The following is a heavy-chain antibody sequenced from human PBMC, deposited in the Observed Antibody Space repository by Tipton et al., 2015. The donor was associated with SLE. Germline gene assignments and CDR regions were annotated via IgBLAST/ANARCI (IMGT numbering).Heavy chain of an antibody. CDR1: GFTFSSYG. J-gene: IGHJ4*02. CDR3: ARGGIIAAAFYYFDY. D-gene: IGHD6-13*01. Sequence: GSLRLSCAASGFTFSSYGMHWVRQAPGKGLEWVAFIRYDGSNKYYADSVKGRFTISRDNSKNTLYLQMNSLRAEDTAVYYCARGGIIAAAFYYFDYWGQGTLVTVSS. CDR2: IRYDGSNK. V-gene: IGHV3-30*02.